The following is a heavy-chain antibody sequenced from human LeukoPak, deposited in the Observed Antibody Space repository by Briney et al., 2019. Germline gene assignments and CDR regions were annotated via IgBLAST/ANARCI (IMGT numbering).Heavy chain of an antibody. CDR2: ISSSSSYI. Sequence: PGGSLRLSCAASGFTFSSYSMNWVRQAPGKGLEWVSSISSSSSYIYYADSVKGRFTISRDNAKNSLYLQMNSLRAEDTAVYYCARGSGYDHYYGMDVWGQGTTVTVSS. CDR1: GFTFSSYS. D-gene: IGHD3-22*01. J-gene: IGHJ6*02. CDR3: ARGSGYDHYYGMDV. V-gene: IGHV3-21*01.